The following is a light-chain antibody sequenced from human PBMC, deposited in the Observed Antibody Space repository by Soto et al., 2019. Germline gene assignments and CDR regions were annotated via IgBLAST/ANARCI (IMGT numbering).Light chain of an antibody. V-gene: IGLV2-14*01. CDR2: EVT. J-gene: IGLJ1*01. CDR1: NSDIGSYRS. CDR3: SPYTNTITLTV. Sequence: QSALTQPASVSGSPGQSITISCTGTNSDIGSYRSVSWYQQHPGKAPKLLISEVTQRPSGVSNRFSGSKSANAASLTISGLQPEDEADYYCSPYTNTITLTVFGSGSKVTGL.